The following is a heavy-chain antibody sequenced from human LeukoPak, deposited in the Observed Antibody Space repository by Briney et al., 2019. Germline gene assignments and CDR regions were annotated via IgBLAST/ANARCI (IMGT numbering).Heavy chain of an antibody. J-gene: IGHJ4*02. CDR2: INHSGST. Sequence: SETLSLTCAVYGGSFSGYYWSWIRQPPGKGLEWIGEINHSGSTNYNPSLKSRDTISVDTSKNQFSLKLSSVTAADTAVYYCARLPLYYYDSSGYYNDYWGQGTLVTVSS. V-gene: IGHV4-34*01. CDR3: ARLPLYYYDSSGYYNDY. D-gene: IGHD3-22*01. CDR1: GGSFSGYY.